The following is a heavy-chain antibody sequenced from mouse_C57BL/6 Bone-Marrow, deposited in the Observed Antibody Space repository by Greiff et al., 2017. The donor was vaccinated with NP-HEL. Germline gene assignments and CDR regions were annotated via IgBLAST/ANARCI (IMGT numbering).Heavy chain of an antibody. J-gene: IGHJ3*01. CDR1: GFNIKDDY. CDR2: IDPENGDT. CDR3: TRGFVGFAY. Sequence: EVKLQESGAELVRPGASVKLSCTASGFNIKDDYMHWVKQRPEQGLEWIGWIDPENGDTEYASKFQGKATITADTSSNTAYLQLSSLTSEDTAVYYCTRGFVGFAYWGQGTLVTVSA. V-gene: IGHV14-4*01.